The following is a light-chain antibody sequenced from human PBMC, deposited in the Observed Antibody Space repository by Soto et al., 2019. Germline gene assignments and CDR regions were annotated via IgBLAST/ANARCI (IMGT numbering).Light chain of an antibody. J-gene: IGLJ1*01. CDR2: EVS. V-gene: IGLV2-11*01. CDR1: SRDVDAYDF. Sequence: QSALTQPRSVSGSPGQSVAISCTGTSRDVDAYDFVSWYQHHPGKAPKLIISEVSKRPSGVSHRFSGSKSGNTASLTISGLQAEDEADYFCCSFAGSFYVFGTGTTLTVL. CDR3: CSFAGSFYV.